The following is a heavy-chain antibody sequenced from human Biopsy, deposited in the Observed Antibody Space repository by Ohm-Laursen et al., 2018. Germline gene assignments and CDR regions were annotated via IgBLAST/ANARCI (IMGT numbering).Heavy chain of an antibody. Sequence: SDTLSPTCTVSGGSISSSTTYYWAWLRQPPGKGLEWIGSIYNTETTFYNPSLKGRVTISVDTSTNQFSLKVSSVTAADTALYFCARHPTGFWFDPWGHGTLVTVSS. V-gene: IGHV4-39*01. J-gene: IGHJ5*02. CDR2: IYNTETT. CDR1: GGSISSSTTYY. CDR3: ARHPTGFWFDP.